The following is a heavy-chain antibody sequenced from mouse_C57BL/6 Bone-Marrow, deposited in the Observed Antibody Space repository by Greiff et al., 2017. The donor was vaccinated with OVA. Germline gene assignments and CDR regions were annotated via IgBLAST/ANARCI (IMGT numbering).Heavy chain of an antibody. V-gene: IGHV1-62-2*01. CDR1: GYTFTEYT. D-gene: IGHD2-13*01. Sequence: QVQLQQSGAELVKPGASVKLSCKASGYTFTEYTIPWVKQRSGQGLEWIGWFYPGSGSIKYNEKFKDKATLTADKSSSTVYMELSRLTSEDSAVYFCARHEEGLEGYYYAMDYWGQGTSVTVSS. CDR3: ARHEEGLEGYYYAMDY. J-gene: IGHJ4*01. CDR2: FYPGSGSI.